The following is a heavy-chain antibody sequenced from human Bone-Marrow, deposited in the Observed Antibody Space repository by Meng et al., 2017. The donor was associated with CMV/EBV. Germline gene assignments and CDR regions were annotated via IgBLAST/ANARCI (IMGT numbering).Heavy chain of an antibody. V-gene: IGHV4-38-2*02. Sequence: SETLSLTCRVSGYSISSGYYWGWIRQPPGKGLEWIGSIHYSGSTYSNPSLKSRVTTSVDTSKNQFSLKLSSVTAADTAVYYCARESNAWGWFDPWGQGTLVTVSS. J-gene: IGHJ5*02. CDR1: GYSISSGYY. CDR2: IHYSGST. D-gene: IGHD3-16*01. CDR3: ARESNAWGWFDP.